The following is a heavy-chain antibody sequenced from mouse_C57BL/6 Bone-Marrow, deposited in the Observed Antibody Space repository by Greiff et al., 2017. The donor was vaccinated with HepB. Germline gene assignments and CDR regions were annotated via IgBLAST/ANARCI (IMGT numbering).Heavy chain of an antibody. D-gene: IGHD2-10*01. CDR1: GYTFTSYG. Sequence: QVHVKQSGAELARPGASVKLSCKASGYTFTSYGISWVKQRTGQGLEWIGEIYPRSGNTYYNEKVKGKATLTADKSSSTAYMELRSLTSEDSAVYFCARMRAYYGEFDDWGQGTTLTVSS. CDR2: IYPRSGNT. CDR3: ARMRAYYGEFDD. V-gene: IGHV1-81*01. J-gene: IGHJ2*01.